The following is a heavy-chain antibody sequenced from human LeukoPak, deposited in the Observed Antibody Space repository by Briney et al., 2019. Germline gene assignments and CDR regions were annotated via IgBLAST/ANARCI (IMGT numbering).Heavy chain of an antibody. CDR2: ISSSDNNI. CDR3: ARVWRGRVSATAEYYGMDV. CDR1: GFTFSDYY. J-gene: IGHJ6*02. D-gene: IGHD2-15*01. Sequence: GGSLRLSCAASGFTFSDYYMSWIRQAPEKGLEWVSYISSSDNNIHYADSVKGRFTLSRDNAKKSLYLQMNSLRAGDTAVYYCARVWRGRVSATAEYYGMDVWGQGTTVTVSS. V-gene: IGHV3-11*01.